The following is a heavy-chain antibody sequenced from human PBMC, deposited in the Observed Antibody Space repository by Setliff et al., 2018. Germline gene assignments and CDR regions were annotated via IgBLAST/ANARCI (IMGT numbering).Heavy chain of an antibody. V-gene: IGHV1-3*01. Sequence: ASVKVSCKASRYTFTSYGVHWVRQAPGQRLEWMGWINAANGNTKYSQKFQGRVTISRDNAQNSLYLQMNSLRAEDTAVYYCARSYNFWSGPALDVWGKGTTVTVSS. J-gene: IGHJ6*04. D-gene: IGHD3-3*01. CDR1: RYTFTSYG. CDR2: INAANGNT. CDR3: ARSYNFWSGPALDV.